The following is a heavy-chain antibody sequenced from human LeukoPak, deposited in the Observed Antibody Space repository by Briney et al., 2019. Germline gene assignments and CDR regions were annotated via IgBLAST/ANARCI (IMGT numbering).Heavy chain of an antibody. CDR1: GFTFSSYG. CDR2: ISYDGSNK. V-gene: IGHV3-30*18. D-gene: IGHD5-18*01. CDR3: AKEGYSRDFDY. Sequence: GRSLRLSCATSGFTFSSYGMHWVRQAPGKGLEWVAVISYDGSNKYYADSVKGRFTISRDNSKNTLYLQMNSLRAEDTAVYYCAKEGYSRDFDYWGQGTLVTVSS. J-gene: IGHJ4*02.